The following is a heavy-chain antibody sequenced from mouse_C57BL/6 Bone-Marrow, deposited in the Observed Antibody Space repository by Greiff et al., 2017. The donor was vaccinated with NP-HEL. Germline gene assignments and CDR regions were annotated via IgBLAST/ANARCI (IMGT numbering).Heavy chain of an antibody. Sequence: QVQLQQSGPELVRPGVSVKISCKGSGYTFTDYAMHWVKQSHAKSLEWIGVISTYYGDASYNQKFKDKATMTVDKSSSTAYMELARLTSEDSAVYYCARSFLSIDFIRYSNYPYYAMDYWGQGTSVTVSS. V-gene: IGHV1-67*01. CDR3: ARSFLSIDFIRYSNYPYYAMDY. CDR1: GYTFTDYA. J-gene: IGHJ4*01. CDR2: ISTYYGDA. D-gene: IGHD2-5*01.